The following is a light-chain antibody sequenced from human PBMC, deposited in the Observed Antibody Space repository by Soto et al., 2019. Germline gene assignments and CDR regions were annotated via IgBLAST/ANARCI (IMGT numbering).Light chain of an antibody. J-gene: IGLJ3*02. CDR1: SGHSSYA. V-gene: IGLV4-69*01. CDR2: LNSDGSH. CDR3: QTWGTGPWV. Sequence: QPVLTQSPSASASLGASVKLTCTLSSGHSSYAIAWHQQQPEKGPRYLMKLNSDGSHSKGDGIPERFSGSSSGAERYLTISSLQSKDEADYYCQTWGTGPWVFGGGTKLTVL.